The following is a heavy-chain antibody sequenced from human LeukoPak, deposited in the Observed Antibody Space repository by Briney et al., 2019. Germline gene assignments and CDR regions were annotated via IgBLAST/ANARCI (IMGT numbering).Heavy chain of an antibody. CDR3: ATQENDGGSYLDGCDI. Sequence: SETLSLTCTDSGGSISSDYWSWIRQPPGKGLEWLAYIYYSGSTNYNPSLRSRVTISVDTSKNQFSLKLASVTAEDTAVYYCATQENDGGSYLDGCDIWGQGTMVTVSS. D-gene: IGHD1-26*01. J-gene: IGHJ3*02. V-gene: IGHV4-59*01. CDR1: GGSISSDY. CDR2: IYYSGST.